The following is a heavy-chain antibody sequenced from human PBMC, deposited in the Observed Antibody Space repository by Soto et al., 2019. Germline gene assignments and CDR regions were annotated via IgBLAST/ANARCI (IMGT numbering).Heavy chain of an antibody. J-gene: IGHJ4*02. CDR1: GASIRSTSYY. CDR3: MRHEGGAAAHHPLDY. CDR2: IYYSGST. V-gene: IGHV4-39*01. Sequence: SETLSLTCSVSGASIRSTSYYWGWIRQPPGKGLEWIGSIYYSGSTHYSPSLKSRIIMSIDTSTNQFSLKLTSVTAADTAVYYCMRHEGGAAAHHPLDYRGQGTLVTVSS. D-gene: IGHD6-13*01.